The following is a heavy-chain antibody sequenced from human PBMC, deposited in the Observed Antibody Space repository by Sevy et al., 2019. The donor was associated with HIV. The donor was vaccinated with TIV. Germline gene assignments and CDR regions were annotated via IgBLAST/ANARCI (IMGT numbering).Heavy chain of an antibody. J-gene: IGHJ5*01. V-gene: IGHV1-18*01. CDR1: GYTFTSYG. D-gene: IGHD3-16*01. Sequence: ASVKVSCKASGYTFTSYGISWVRQAPGQGLEWMGWISAYNGNTNYEQKLQGRVTMTTDTSTSTAYMELRGLRSDDTAMCYCGGDDREPIMRGYWFDPWGQGTLVTVSS. CDR2: ISAYNGNT. CDR3: GGDDREPIMRGYWFDP.